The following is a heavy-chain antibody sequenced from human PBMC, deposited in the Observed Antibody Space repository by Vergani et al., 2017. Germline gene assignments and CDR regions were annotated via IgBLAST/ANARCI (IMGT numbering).Heavy chain of an antibody. CDR2: IIPILGIA. Sequence: QVQLVQSGAEVKKPGSSVKVSCKASGGTFSSYTISWVRQAPGQGLEWMGRIIPILGIANYAQKFQGRVTITADKSTSTAYMELSSLRSEDTAVYYCASAVVVIPPRAFDIWGQGTMVTVSS. CDR3: ASAVVVIPPRAFDI. V-gene: IGHV1-69*02. J-gene: IGHJ3*02. D-gene: IGHD3-22*01. CDR1: GGTFSSYT.